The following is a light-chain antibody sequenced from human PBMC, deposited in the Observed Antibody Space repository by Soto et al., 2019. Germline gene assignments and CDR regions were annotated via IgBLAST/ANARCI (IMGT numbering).Light chain of an antibody. CDR2: EVS. CDR3: SSYTSSTTLDV. CDR1: SSDVGGYSY. Sequence: QSVLTQPASVSGSPGQSITISCTGTSSDVGGYSYVSWYQQHAGKAPKLILYEVSSRPSGVSNRFSGSKSGNTASLTISGLQAEDEADYYCSSYTSSTTLDVFGTGTKVTVL. J-gene: IGLJ1*01. V-gene: IGLV2-14*01.